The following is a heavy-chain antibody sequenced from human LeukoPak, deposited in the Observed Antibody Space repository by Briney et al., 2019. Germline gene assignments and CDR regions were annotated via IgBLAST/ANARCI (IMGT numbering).Heavy chain of an antibody. J-gene: IGHJ5*02. CDR3: ARSIAVAGKGWFDP. CDR1: GGSFSGYY. CDR2: INHSGST. V-gene: IGHV4-34*01. D-gene: IGHD6-19*01. Sequence: SETLSLTCAVSGGSFSGYYWTWIRQPPGKGLEWIGEINHSGSTNYNPSLKSRVTISVDTSKNQFSLKLSSVTAADTAVYYCARSIAVAGKGWFDPWGQGTLVTVSS.